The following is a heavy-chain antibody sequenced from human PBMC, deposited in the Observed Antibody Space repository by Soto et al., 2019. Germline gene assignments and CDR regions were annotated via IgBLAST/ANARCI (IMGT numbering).Heavy chain of an antibody. Sequence: PGGSLRLSCAASGFTFSSYGMHWVRQAPGKGLEWVAVISYDGSNKYYADSVKGRFTISRDNSKNTLYLQMNSLRAEDTAVYYCAKEPIPVYYYYGMDVWSQGTTVTVSS. CDR1: GFTFSSYG. J-gene: IGHJ6*02. CDR3: AKEPIPVYYYYGMDV. V-gene: IGHV3-30*18. CDR2: ISYDGSNK.